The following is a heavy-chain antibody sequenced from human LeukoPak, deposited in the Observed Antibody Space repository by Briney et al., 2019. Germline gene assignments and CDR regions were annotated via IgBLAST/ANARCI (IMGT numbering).Heavy chain of an antibody. Sequence: GGSLRLSCSASGFTFSSYAMHWVRQAPGKGLEYVSSISTNGGKYVSSISTNGGSTYSADSMKGRFTISRDNSKNTLYLQMSSLRAEDTAVYYCVKSGTWADFDSWGQGTLVTVSS. CDR2: ISTNGGKYVSSISTNGGST. D-gene: IGHD1-26*01. J-gene: IGHJ4*02. V-gene: IGHV3-64D*09. CDR1: GFTFSSYA. CDR3: VKSGTWADFDS.